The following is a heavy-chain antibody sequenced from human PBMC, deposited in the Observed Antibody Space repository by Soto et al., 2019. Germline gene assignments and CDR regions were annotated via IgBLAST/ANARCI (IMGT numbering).Heavy chain of an antibody. CDR2: ISWNSGSI. V-gene: IGHV3-9*01. CDR3: AKGPGIAARLDY. CDR1: GFTFDDYA. Sequence: EVQLVESGGGLVQPGRSLRLSCAASGFTFDDYAMHWVRQAPGKGLEWVSGISWNSGSIGYADSVKGRFTISRDNAKNSLYLQMNSLRAEDTALYYCAKGPGIAARLDYWGQGTLVTVSS. D-gene: IGHD6-6*01. J-gene: IGHJ4*02.